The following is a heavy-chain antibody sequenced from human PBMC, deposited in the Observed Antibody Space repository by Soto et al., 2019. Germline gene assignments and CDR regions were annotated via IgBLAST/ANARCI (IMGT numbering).Heavy chain of an antibody. CDR1: GYNFTNYW. CDR3: ARTSAGGKYYYGMDV. D-gene: IGHD6-13*01. V-gene: IGHV5-51*01. CDR2: IYPGDSDT. Sequence: PGESLKISCKGSGYNFTNYWIGWVRQMPGKGLEWMGIIYPGDSDTRYSPSFQGQVTISADKSISTAYLQRSSLKASDTAMYYCARTSAGGKYYYGMDVWGQGTTVTVSS. J-gene: IGHJ6*02.